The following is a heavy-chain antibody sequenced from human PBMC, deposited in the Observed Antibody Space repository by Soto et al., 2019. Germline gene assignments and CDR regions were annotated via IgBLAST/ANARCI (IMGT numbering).Heavy chain of an antibody. V-gene: IGHV3-30*03. J-gene: IGHJ4*02. D-gene: IGHD2-8*02. CDR3: TGEVASGY. Sequence: QVQLVESGGGVVQPGRSLRLSFAASGFTVSSYGMHWVRQAPGKGLEWVAVISRDGGTKYYADSVKGRFTISRDNSRNKLFLEMNSLRGDDMAVYYCTGEVASGYWGQGTLVTVSS. CDR1: GFTVSSYG. CDR2: ISRDGGTK.